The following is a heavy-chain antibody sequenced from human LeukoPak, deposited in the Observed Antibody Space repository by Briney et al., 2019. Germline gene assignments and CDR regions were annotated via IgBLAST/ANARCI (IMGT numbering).Heavy chain of an antibody. D-gene: IGHD3-22*01. V-gene: IGHV3-66*01. CDR3: AREADYYDSSGYYSYFDY. CDR2: IYSGGST. Sequence: GGSLRLSCAASGFTVSSSYMSWVRQAPGKGLEWVSVIYSGGSTYYADSVKGRFTISRDNSKNTLYLQMNSLRAEDTAVYYCAREADYYDSSGYYSYFDYWGQGTLVTVSS. J-gene: IGHJ4*02. CDR1: GFTVSSSY.